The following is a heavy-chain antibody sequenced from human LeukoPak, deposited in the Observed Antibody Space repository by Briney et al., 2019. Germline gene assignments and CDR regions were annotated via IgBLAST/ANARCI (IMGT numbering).Heavy chain of an antibody. Sequence: SETLSLTCTVSGDSISSSGDYWGWIRQPPGKGLEWIGNIYYSGSTNYNPSLKSRVTISVDTSKNQFSLKLSSVTAADTAVYYCARSGGARWSGYFDYWGQGTLVTVSS. V-gene: IGHV4-39*07. J-gene: IGHJ4*02. D-gene: IGHD3-3*01. CDR3: ARSGGARWSGYFDY. CDR1: GDSISSSGDY. CDR2: IYYSGST.